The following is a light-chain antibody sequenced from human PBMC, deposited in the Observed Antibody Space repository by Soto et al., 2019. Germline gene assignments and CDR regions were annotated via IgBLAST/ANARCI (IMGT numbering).Light chain of an antibody. CDR1: QTVSSF. CDR2: DVS. CDR3: QQRSDWPIT. Sequence: EIVLTQFPATLSLSPGERATLSCRASQTVSSFLAWYQQKPGQAPRLLIYDVSIRAAGIPARFSGSGSGTDFTLAITSLEPEDFAVYSCQQRSDWPITFGQGTRLEIK. J-gene: IGKJ5*01. V-gene: IGKV3-11*01.